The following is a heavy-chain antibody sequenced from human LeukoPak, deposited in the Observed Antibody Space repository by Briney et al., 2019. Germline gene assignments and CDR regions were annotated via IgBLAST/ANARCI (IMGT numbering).Heavy chain of an antibody. Sequence: VASVKVSCEASGYTFTGYYMHWVRQAPGQGLEWMGWISAYNGNTNYAQKLQGRVTMTTDTSTSTAYMELRSLRSDDTAVYYCARGYSDTAMAPGYWGQGTLVTVSS. D-gene: IGHD5-18*01. V-gene: IGHV1-18*04. CDR1: GYTFTGYY. CDR2: ISAYNGNT. CDR3: ARGYSDTAMAPGY. J-gene: IGHJ4*02.